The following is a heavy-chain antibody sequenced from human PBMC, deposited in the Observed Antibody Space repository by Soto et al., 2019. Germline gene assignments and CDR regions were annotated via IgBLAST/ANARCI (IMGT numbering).Heavy chain of an antibody. CDR3: AANYYDSSGYPRYYFDY. V-gene: IGHV1-69*01. CDR2: IIPIFGTA. CDR1: GGTFSSYA. Sequence: QVQLVQSGAEVKKPGSSVKVSCKASGGTFSSYAISWVRQTLGQGLEWMGGIIPIFGTANYAQKFQGRVTITADESTSTAYMELSSLRSEDTAVYYCAANYYDSSGYPRYYFDYWGQGTLVPVSS. D-gene: IGHD3-22*01. J-gene: IGHJ4*02.